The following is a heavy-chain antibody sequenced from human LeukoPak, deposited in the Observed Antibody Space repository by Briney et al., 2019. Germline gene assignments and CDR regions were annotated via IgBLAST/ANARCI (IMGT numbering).Heavy chain of an antibody. D-gene: IGHD2-2*03. CDR3: ARGDGYCSSASCPGN. Sequence: GGSLRLSCAASGFTLNTYGMHWVRQAPGKGLEWVAFIRFDGSNKYYADSVKGRFTISRDNSKNTLYLQMKSLRPEDTAVYYCARGDGYCSSASCPGNWGQGTLVTVSS. J-gene: IGHJ4*02. V-gene: IGHV3-30*02. CDR2: IRFDGSNK. CDR1: GFTLNTYG.